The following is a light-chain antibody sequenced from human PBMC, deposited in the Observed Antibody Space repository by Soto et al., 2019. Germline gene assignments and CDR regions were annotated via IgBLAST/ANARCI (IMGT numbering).Light chain of an antibody. J-gene: IGLJ1*01. CDR1: SSNLGSNY. Sequence: QSVLTQPPSASGTPGQRVTISCSGSSSNLGSNYVYWYQQLPGTAPKLLIYSNNQRPSGVPDRFSGSKSGTSASLAISGLRSEDEADYYCAAWDDSLSAHYVFGTGTKVTVL. V-gene: IGLV1-47*02. CDR3: AAWDDSLSAHYV. CDR2: SNN.